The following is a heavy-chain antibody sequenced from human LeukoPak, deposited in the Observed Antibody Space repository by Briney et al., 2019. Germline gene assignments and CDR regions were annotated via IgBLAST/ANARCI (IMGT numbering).Heavy chain of an antibody. J-gene: IGHJ4*02. CDR2: ISGSGGST. D-gene: IGHD6-19*01. V-gene: IGHV3-23*01. CDR1: GFTFSSYG. CDR3: ARGRYSSGWILDY. Sequence: GGSLRLSCAASGFTFSSYGMSWVRQAPGKGLEWVSAISGSGGSTYYADSVKGRFTISRDNSKNTLYLQMNSLRAEDTAVYYCARGRYSSGWILDYWGQGTLVTVSS.